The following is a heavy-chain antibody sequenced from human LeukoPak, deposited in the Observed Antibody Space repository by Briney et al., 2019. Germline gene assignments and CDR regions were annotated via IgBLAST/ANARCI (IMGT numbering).Heavy chain of an antibody. CDR1: GGSFSGYY. CDR2: INHSGST. V-gene: IGHV4-34*01. CDR3: ATTKGWWASRDSFDY. J-gene: IGHJ4*02. D-gene: IGHD2-15*01. Sequence: SSETLSLTCAVYGGSFSGYYWSWIRQPPGKGLEWIGEINHSGSTNYNPSLKSRVTISVDTSKNQFSLKLSSVTAADTAVYYCATTKGWWASRDSFDYWGQGTLVTVSS.